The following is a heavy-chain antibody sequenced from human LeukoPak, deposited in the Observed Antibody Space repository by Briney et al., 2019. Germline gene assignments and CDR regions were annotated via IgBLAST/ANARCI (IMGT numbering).Heavy chain of an antibody. CDR1: GYTFTSSV. V-gene: IGHV1-18*01. J-gene: IGHJ4*02. CDR2: ISCYSGNT. CDR3: AREPSSGYADY. Sequence: GASVKVSCKTSGYTFTSSVISWVRQAPGQGLEWMGWISCYSGNTKYAQKLQGRVTVTTDTSTSTVYMELRSLGSDDTAVYYCAREPSSGYADYWGQGTLVTVSS. D-gene: IGHD3-3*01.